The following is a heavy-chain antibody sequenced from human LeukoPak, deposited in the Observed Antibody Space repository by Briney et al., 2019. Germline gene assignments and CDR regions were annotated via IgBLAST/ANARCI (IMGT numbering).Heavy chain of an antibody. Sequence: GGSPRLSCAASGFTFSRYAMHWVRQAPGKGLEWVAVISKDGSNKCYADSVKGRFTISRDNSKNTLYLQMDSLRAEDTAVYYCARDFAWLADYWGQGTLVTLSS. CDR2: ISKDGSNK. CDR1: GFTFSRYA. CDR3: ARDFAWLADY. D-gene: IGHD6-19*01. V-gene: IGHV3-30-3*01. J-gene: IGHJ4*02.